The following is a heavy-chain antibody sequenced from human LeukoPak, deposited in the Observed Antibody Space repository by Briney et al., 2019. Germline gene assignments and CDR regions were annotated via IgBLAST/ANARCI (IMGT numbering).Heavy chain of an antibody. CDR2: IYYSGST. Sequence: PSETLSLTCTVSGGSISSYYWIWIRQPPGKGLEWIGYIYYSGSTSYNPSLKSRVTISVDTSENQFSLKLSSVTAADTAVYYCARDGSGSGWSNWGQGTLVTVSS. J-gene: IGHJ4*02. CDR3: ARDGSGSGWSN. D-gene: IGHD6-19*01. V-gene: IGHV4-59*01. CDR1: GGSISSYY.